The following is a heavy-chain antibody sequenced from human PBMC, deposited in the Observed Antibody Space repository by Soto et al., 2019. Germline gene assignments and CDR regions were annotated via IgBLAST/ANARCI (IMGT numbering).Heavy chain of an antibody. Sequence: EVQLVESGGGLVQPGGSLSLSWEASGFTFSTFWMHWVRQAPGKGLVWVSRINSDGRSTNYADSVKGRVTISRDNAKNMLYLQMNSLRAEDTAVYYCARDFEYWGQGTLVTVSS. V-gene: IGHV3-74*01. J-gene: IGHJ4*02. CDR1: GFTFSTFW. CDR2: INSDGRST. CDR3: ARDFEY.